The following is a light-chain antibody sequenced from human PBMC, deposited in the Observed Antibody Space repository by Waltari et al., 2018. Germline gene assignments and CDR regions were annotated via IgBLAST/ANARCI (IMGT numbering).Light chain of an antibody. CDR2: EVT. Sequence: QSALTQPASVSGSPGQSSTISCTGTGNDIGSYNLLSWYQQHPGPAPRLVIYEVTKRPEGVSSRFSGSKSGNTASLTISGLQAEDEAKYFCCSYIGSNMLVFGGGTNLTVL. J-gene: IGLJ3*02. V-gene: IGLV2-23*02. CDR3: CSYIGSNMLV. CDR1: GNDIGSYNL.